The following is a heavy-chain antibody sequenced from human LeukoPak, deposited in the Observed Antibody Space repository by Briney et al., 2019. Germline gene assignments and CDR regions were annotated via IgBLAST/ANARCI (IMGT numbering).Heavy chain of an antibody. CDR1: GFTFSSYA. V-gene: IGHV3-23*01. Sequence: GGSLRLSCAASGFTFSSYAMSWVRQAPGKGLEWVSAISGSGGSTYYADSVKGRFTISRDNSKNTLYLQMNTLRAEDTAVYYCAKAPKAVAGTFLFDYWGQGTLVTVSS. CDR3: AKAPKAVAGTFLFDY. J-gene: IGHJ4*02. CDR2: ISGSGGST. D-gene: IGHD6-19*01.